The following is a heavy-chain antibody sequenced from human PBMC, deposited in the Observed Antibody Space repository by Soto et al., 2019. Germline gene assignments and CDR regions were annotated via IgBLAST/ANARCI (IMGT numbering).Heavy chain of an antibody. D-gene: IGHD3-9*01. CDR1: GYTFTSYA. CDR2: INAGNGNT. V-gene: IGHV1-3*01. Sequence: QVPLVQSGAEVKKPGASVKVSCKASGYTFTSYAMHWVRQAPGQRLEWMGWINAGNGNTKYSQKFQGRVTITRDTSASTAYMELSSLRSEDTAVYYCARGYDILTGYPNWFDPWGQGTLVTVSS. J-gene: IGHJ5*02. CDR3: ARGYDILTGYPNWFDP.